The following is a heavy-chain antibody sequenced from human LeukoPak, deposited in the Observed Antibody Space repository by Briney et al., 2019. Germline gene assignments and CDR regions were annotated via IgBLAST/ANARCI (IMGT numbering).Heavy chain of an antibody. Sequence: PSETLSLTCTVSGGSISSYYWSWIRQPPGKGLEWIGYIYNSGSTNYNPSLKSRVTISLDTSKNQFSLKLSSVTAADTAVYFCVRANRYAGGDRHFDYWGQGTLITVSS. D-gene: IGHD1-14*01. CDR3: VRANRYAGGDRHFDY. CDR2: IYNSGST. J-gene: IGHJ4*02. CDR1: GGSISSYY. V-gene: IGHV4-4*09.